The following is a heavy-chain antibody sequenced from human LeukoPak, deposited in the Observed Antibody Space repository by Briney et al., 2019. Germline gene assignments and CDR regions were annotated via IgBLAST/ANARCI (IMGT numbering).Heavy chain of an antibody. J-gene: IGHJ6*03. Sequence: SETLSLTCTVSGGSISSYYWSWIRQPAGKGLEWIGRIYTSGSTNYNPSLKSRVTMSVDTSKNRFSLKLSSVTAADTAVYYCARSEVGATRNYYYYYMDVWGKGTTVTVSS. V-gene: IGHV4-4*07. CDR1: GGSISSYY. CDR2: IYTSGST. CDR3: ARSEVGATRNYYYYYMDV. D-gene: IGHD1-26*01.